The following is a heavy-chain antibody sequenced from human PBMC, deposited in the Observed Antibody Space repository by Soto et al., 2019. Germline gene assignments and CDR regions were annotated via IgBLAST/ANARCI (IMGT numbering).Heavy chain of an antibody. V-gene: IGHV4-59*08. CDR3: ARSGGSYSFRAVYYFDY. J-gene: IGHJ4*02. CDR2: IYYSGST. D-gene: IGHD1-26*01. CDR1: GGSISSYY. Sequence: SETLSLTCTVSGGSISSYYWSWIRQPPGKGLEWIGYIYYSGSTNYNPSLKSRVTISVDTSKNQFSLKLSSVTAADTAVYYCARSGGSYSFRAVYYFDYWGQGTLVTVSS.